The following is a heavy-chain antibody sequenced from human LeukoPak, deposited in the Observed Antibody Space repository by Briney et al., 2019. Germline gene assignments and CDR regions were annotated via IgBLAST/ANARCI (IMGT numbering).Heavy chain of an antibody. CDR2: INPNSGGT. D-gene: IGHD2-2*01. CDR1: GYTFTVYY. CDR3: ARDEGGRYCSSTSCYAPFLY. V-gene: IGHV1-2*02. Sequence: ASVKVSCKASGYTFTVYYMHWVRQAPGQGLEWMGWINPNSGGTNYAQKFQGRVTMTRDTSISTAYMELSRLRSDDTAVYYCARDEGGRYCSSTSCYAPFLYWGQGTLVTVSS. J-gene: IGHJ4*02.